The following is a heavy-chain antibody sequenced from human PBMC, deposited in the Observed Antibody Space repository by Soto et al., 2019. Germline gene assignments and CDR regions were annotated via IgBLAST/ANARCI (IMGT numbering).Heavy chain of an antibody. CDR1: GFTFSSYA. CDR2: ISGSGGST. CDR3: AKAASNYDFWSGYTYYFDY. V-gene: IGHV3-23*01. D-gene: IGHD3-3*01. J-gene: IGHJ4*02. Sequence: GGSLRLSCAASGFTFSSYAMSWVRQAPGKGLEWVSAISGSGGSTYYADSVKGRFTISRDNSKNTLYLQMNSLRAEDTAVYYCAKAASNYDFWSGYTYYFDYWGQGTLVTVSS.